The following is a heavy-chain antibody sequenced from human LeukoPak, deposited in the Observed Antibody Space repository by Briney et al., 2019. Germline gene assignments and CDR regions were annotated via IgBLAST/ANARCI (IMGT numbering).Heavy chain of an antibody. CDR1: GGSISSNSYY. Sequence: SETLSLTCAVSGGSISSNSYYWSWIRQPPGKGLEWIVEINHSGSTNYNPSLKSRVTISVDTSKNQFSLKLSSVTAADTAVYYCARRHGVAAAGSFDYWGQGTLATVSS. D-gene: IGHD6-13*01. CDR2: INHSGST. V-gene: IGHV4-39*01. CDR3: ARRHGVAAAGSFDY. J-gene: IGHJ4*02.